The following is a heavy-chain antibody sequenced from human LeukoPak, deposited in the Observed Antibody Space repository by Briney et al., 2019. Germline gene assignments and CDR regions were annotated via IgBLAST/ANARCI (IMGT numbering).Heavy chain of an antibody. J-gene: IGHJ6*03. CDR3: ARGRTRTTVTTYYYYYYMDV. D-gene: IGHD4-17*01. CDR1: GGTFSSYA. CDR2: IVPIFGTA. Sequence: SVKVSCKASGGTFSSYAISWVRQAPGQGLEWMGGIVPIFGTANYAQKFQGRVTITTDESTSTAYMELSSLRSEDTAVYYCARGRTRTTVTTYYYYYYMDVWGKGTTVTVSS. V-gene: IGHV1-69*05.